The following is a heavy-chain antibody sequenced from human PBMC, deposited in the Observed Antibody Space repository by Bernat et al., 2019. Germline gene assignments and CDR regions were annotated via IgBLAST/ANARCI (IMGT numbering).Heavy chain of an antibody. Sequence: QVQLQESGPGLVKPSQTLSLTCTVSGGSIRSGGYYWSWIRQHPGKGLEWIGYIYYSGSTYYNPSLKSRVTISVDTSKNQCSLKLSSVTAANTAVYYCAREVDTAMADDDNDYGMDVWGQGTTVTVSS. V-gene: IGHV4-31*03. CDR3: AREVDTAMADDDNDYGMDV. J-gene: IGHJ6*02. CDR1: GGSIRSGGYY. D-gene: IGHD5-18*01. CDR2: IYYSGST.